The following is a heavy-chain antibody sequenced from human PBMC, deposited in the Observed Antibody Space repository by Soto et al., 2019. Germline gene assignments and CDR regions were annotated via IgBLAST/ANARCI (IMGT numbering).Heavy chain of an antibody. CDR2: IKSKTDGGTP. Sequence: KSGGSLRLSCAASGFTFSNAWINWVRQAPGKGLEWVGRIKSKTDGGTPDYAAPVKGRFAISRDDSKNMVYLQMNSLKTEDTGLYYCTTDSYSSIIVVRFDYWGHGTLVTVSS. CDR1: GFTFSNAW. D-gene: IGHD3-22*01. V-gene: IGHV3-15*07. J-gene: IGHJ4*01. CDR3: TTDSYSSIIVVRFDY.